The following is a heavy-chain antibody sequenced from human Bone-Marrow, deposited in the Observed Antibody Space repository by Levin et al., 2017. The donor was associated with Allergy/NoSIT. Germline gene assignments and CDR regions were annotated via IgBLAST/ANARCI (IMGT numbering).Heavy chain of an antibody. CDR3: ARARGHTYGYVDF. Sequence: AGESLKISCKTYGYDFTTYWIGWVRQMPGKGLEWMGIIYPGDSETMYSPSFQGQVTMSVDRSDNTAYMRWFSLKASDTATYYCARARGHTYGYVDFWGQGTLVTVSS. V-gene: IGHV5-51*01. CDR2: IYPGDSET. CDR1: GYDFTTYW. J-gene: IGHJ4*02. D-gene: IGHD2-2*03.